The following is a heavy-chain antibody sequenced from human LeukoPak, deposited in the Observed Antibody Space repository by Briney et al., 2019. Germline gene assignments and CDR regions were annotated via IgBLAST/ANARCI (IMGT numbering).Heavy chain of an antibody. V-gene: IGHV1-69*13. CDR1: GGTFSSYA. CDR3: ARALVGATLDYYYYGMDV. D-gene: IGHD1-26*01. Sequence: SVKVSCKASGGTFSSYAISWVRQAPGQGLEWMGGIIPIFGTANYAQKFQGRVTITADESTSTAYMELSSLRSEDTAVYYCARALVGATLDYYYYGMDVWGQGTTVTVSS. J-gene: IGHJ6*02. CDR2: IIPIFGTA.